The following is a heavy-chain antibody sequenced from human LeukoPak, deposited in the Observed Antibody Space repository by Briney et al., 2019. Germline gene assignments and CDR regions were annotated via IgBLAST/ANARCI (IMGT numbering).Heavy chain of an antibody. V-gene: IGHV4-34*01. CDR2: INHSGST. Sequence: SETLSLTCAVYGGSFSGYYWSWIRQPPGKGLEWIGEINHSGSTNYNPSLKSRVTISVDTSKNQFSLKLSSVTAADTAVYYCARGLVRWEYDFWGGYYTDDNWFDPWGQGTLVTVSS. D-gene: IGHD3-3*01. CDR1: GGSFSGYY. J-gene: IGHJ5*02. CDR3: ARGLVRWEYDFWGGYYTDDNWFDP.